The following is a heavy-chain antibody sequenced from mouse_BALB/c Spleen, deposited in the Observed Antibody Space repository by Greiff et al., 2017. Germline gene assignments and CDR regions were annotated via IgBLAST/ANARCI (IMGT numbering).Heavy chain of an antibody. CDR2: INPSTGYT. V-gene: IGHV1-7*01. Sequence: QVQLQQSGAELAKPGASVKMSCKASGYTFTSYWMHWVKQRPGQGLEWIGYINPSTGYTEYNQKFKDKATLTADKSSSTAYMQLSSLTSEDSAVYYCARSGYDGYYVFAYGGQGTLVTVSA. CDR1: GYTFTSYW. J-gene: IGHJ3*01. D-gene: IGHD2-3*01. CDR3: ARSGYDGYYVFAY.